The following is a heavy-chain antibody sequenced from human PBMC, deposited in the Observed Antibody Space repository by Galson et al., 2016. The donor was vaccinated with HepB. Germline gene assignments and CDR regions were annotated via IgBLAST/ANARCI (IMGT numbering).Heavy chain of an antibody. CDR3: AIGATGATWRN. D-gene: IGHD1-1*01. CDR2: ISVYNGKT. Sequence: SVKVSCKASGYSFTRYLTHWVRQAPGKGLEWMGWISVYNGKTKYARHIQDRATMTTDTSTTTAFIELKNLRSDDTAVYYCAIGATGATWRNWGQGTLVTVSS. CDR1: GYSFTRYL. V-gene: IGHV1-18*01. J-gene: IGHJ4*02.